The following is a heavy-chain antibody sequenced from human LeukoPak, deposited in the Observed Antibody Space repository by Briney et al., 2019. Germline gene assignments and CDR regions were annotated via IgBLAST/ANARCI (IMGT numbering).Heavy chain of an antibody. Sequence: SETLSLTCTVSGGSISSRSYYWGWIRQPPGKGLEWIGSMYYSGISYYNPSLKSRVTIFVDTSKNQFSLKLSSVTAADTAVYYCARLDYYGSGVDYWGQGTLVTVSS. V-gene: IGHV4-39*01. J-gene: IGHJ4*02. CDR2: MYYSGIS. D-gene: IGHD3-10*01. CDR3: ARLDYYGSGVDY. CDR1: GGSISSRSYY.